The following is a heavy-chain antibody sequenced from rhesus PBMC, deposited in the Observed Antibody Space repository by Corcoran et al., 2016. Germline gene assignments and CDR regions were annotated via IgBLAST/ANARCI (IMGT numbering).Heavy chain of an antibody. V-gene: IGHV4-122*02. CDR3: ARDIAAAGRSYY. D-gene: IGHD6-25*01. CDR1: GGPFSSGSYY. CDR2: ITYSGST. Sequence: QVQLQESGPGLVKPSETLSLTCAVSGGPFSSGSYYWSWIRQPPGKGLEWIGYITYSGSTNYNPSLKSRVTISRDTSKNQFSLKLSSVTAADTAVYYCARDIAAAGRSYYWGQGVLVTVSS. J-gene: IGHJ4*01.